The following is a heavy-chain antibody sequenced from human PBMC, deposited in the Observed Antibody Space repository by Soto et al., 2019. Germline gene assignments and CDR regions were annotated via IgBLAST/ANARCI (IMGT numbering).Heavy chain of an antibody. Sequence: QVQLVQSGAEVKKPGASVKVSCKASGYTFTSYGISWVRQAPGQGLEWMGWISAYNGNTNYAQKLQGRVTMTTATSTSTAYMALTTLTSDDTSVYYSARDSPPPRDWAQATLVTFSS. J-gene: IGHJ4*02. V-gene: IGHV1-18*01. CDR1: GYTFTSYG. D-gene: IGHD2-21*01. CDR3: ARDSPPPRD. CDR2: ISAYNGNT.